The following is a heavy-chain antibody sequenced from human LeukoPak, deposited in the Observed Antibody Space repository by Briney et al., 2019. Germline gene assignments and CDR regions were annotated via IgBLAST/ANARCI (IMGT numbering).Heavy chain of an antibody. V-gene: IGHV3-30*02. D-gene: IGHD6-6*01. CDR3: AKDRDTVTSSTFDS. CDR1: GFTFSSYG. CDR2: IRYDGSNK. J-gene: IGHJ4*02. Sequence: GGSLRLSCAASGFTFSSYGMHWVRQAPGKGLEWVAFIRYDGSNKYYADSVKGRFTISRDNSKNTVYLQMNSLRPEDTAVYYCAKDRDTVTSSTFDSWGQGTLVSVSS.